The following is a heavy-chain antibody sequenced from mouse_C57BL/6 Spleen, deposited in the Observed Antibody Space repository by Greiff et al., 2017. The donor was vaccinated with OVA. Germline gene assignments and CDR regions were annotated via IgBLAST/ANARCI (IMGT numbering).Heavy chain of an antibody. D-gene: IGHD1-1*01. V-gene: IGHV1-80*01. CDR1: GYAFSSYW. CDR3: TRGIYGTYFDY. J-gene: IGHJ2*01. CDR2: IYPGDGDT. Sequence: VQLQQSGAELVKPGASVKISCKASGYAFSSYWMNWVKQRPGKGLEWIGQIYPGDGDTNYNGKFKGKATLTADKSSSTAYMELRSLTSEDSAVYYCTRGIYGTYFDYWGQGTTLTVSS.